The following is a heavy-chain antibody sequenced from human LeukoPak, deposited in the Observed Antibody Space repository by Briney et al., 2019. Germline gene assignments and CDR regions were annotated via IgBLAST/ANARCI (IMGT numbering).Heavy chain of an antibody. V-gene: IGHV3-30*02. CDR1: GFTFSSYD. J-gene: IGHJ4*02. CDR3: AKDRSLRFDY. CDR2: IRYDGSNK. D-gene: IGHD6-13*01. Sequence: GGSLRLSCAASGFTFSSYDMHWVRQAPGKGLAWVAFIRYDGSNKYYADSVKGRFTISRDNSKNTLYLQMNSLRAEDTAVYYCAKDRSLRFDYWGQGTLVTVSS.